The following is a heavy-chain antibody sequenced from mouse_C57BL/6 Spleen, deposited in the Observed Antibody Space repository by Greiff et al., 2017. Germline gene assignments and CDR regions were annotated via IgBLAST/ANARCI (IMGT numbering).Heavy chain of an antibody. CDR1: GYTFTSYW. Sequence: QVQLQQPGAELVRPGSSVKLSCKASGYTFTSYWMHWVKQRPIQGLEWIGNIDPSDSETLYNQKFKDKATLTVDKSSSTAYMQLSSLTSEDSAVYYCARDYGSSYPYWYFDVWGTGTTVTVSS. CDR2: IDPSDSET. D-gene: IGHD1-1*01. CDR3: ARDYGSSYPYWYFDV. J-gene: IGHJ1*03. V-gene: IGHV1-52*01.